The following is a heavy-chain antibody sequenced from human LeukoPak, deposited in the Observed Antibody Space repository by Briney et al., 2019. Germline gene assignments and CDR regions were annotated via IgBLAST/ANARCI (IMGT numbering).Heavy chain of an antibody. V-gene: IGHV3-48*01. CDR2: ITKSSRTI. D-gene: IGHD3-10*01. CDR3: AKGYYYGSGSYYPFDV. Sequence: GGSLRLSCAASGFTFSSYSMNWVRQAPGKGLEWVSYITKSSRTIYYADSVKGRFTISRDNSKNTLYLQMNSLRAEDTAVYYCAKGYYYGSGSYYPFDVWGQGTTVTVSS. CDR1: GFTFSSYS. J-gene: IGHJ6*02.